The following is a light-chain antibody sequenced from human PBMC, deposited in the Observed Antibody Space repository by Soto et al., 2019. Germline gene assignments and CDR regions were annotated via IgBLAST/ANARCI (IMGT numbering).Light chain of an antibody. CDR3: LQYNSWPRT. V-gene: IGKV3-15*01. CDR1: QNIGIN. Sequence: EIFMTQSPAALFVAQGERATLSCRASQNIGINFAWYQQKPGQAPSLLIFGAVTRATGVPDRFSGSGSGTEFTLTISSLQSEDYAVYYCLQYNSWPRTFGQGTKV. J-gene: IGKJ1*01. CDR2: GAV.